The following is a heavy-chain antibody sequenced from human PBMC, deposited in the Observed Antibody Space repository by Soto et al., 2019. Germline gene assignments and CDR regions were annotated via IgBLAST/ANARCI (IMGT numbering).Heavy chain of an antibody. D-gene: IGHD4-17*01. CDR1: GFTFSSYW. Sequence: EVQLVESGGGLVQPGGSLRLSCAAYGFTFSSYWMSWVRQAPGKGLEWVAHIKQDGSEKYDVDSVKGRFTISRDNAKNSLYLQMNSLIAEDTAVYYCARDLASTTIPNYWGQGTLVTVSS. J-gene: IGHJ4*02. CDR2: IKQDGSEK. V-gene: IGHV3-7*04. CDR3: ARDLASTTIPNY.